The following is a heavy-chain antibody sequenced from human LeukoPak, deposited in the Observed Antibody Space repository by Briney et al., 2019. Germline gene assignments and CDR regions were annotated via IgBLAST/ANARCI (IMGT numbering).Heavy chain of an antibody. V-gene: IGHV1-24*01. J-gene: IGHJ4*02. CDR2: FDPEDGET. CDR3: ATLDFWSGASDY. D-gene: IGHD3-3*01. Sequence: GASVKVSCKVSGYIFTDLSINWVRLAPGKGLEWMGGFDPEDGETIYAQKFQGRVTMTEDTSTDTAYMELSSLRSEDTAVYYCATLDFWSGASDYWGQGTLVTVSS. CDR1: GYIFTDLS.